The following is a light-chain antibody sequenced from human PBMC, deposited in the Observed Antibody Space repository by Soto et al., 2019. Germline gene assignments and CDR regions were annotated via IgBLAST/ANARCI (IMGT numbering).Light chain of an antibody. J-gene: IGKJ2*01. V-gene: IGKV3-20*01. Sequence: EIVLTQSPGTLSLSPGERATLSCRASQSVSSSYLAWYQQNPGQAPRLLIYGASSRATGIPARFSGSGSGTDFTLTISTLEPEDFAVYYCQQYGSSPRTFGQGTKLEIK. CDR3: QQYGSSPRT. CDR1: QSVSSSY. CDR2: GAS.